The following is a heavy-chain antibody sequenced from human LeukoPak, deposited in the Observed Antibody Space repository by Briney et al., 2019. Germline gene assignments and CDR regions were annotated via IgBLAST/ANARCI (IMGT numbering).Heavy chain of an antibody. D-gene: IGHD3-22*01. Sequence: GGSLRLSCVASGFTFTNAWMSWVRQAPGKGLEWVGHIKSNTDGGTTDYTALVKGRFIISRDDSKHTLYLQMNSLKTDDTAVYFCAKYDTSVNFDYWGQGTLVTVSS. J-gene: IGHJ4*02. CDR1: GFTFTNAW. CDR3: AKYDTSVNFDY. V-gene: IGHV3-15*01. CDR2: IKSNTDGGTT.